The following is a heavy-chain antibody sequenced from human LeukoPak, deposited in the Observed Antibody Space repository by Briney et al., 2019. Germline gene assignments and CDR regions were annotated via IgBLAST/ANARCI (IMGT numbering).Heavy chain of an antibody. D-gene: IGHD3-9*01. V-gene: IGHV4-39*02. J-gene: IGHJ4*02. CDR3: TRGSYDVLTGRSTLGEY. CDR1: GGSITGSSYY. CDR2: IYYSGST. Sequence: SETLSLTCTISGGSITGSSYYWGWIRQSPGKELEWIGNIYYSGSTYYNSSLKSRVTISIDTSKNHFSLRLTSVTASDTAVYFCTRGSYDVLTGRSTLGEYWGQGTLVAVSS.